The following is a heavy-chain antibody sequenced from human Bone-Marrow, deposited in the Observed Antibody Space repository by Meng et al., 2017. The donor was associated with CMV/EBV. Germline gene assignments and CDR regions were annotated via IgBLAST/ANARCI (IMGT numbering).Heavy chain of an antibody. Sequence: GGSLRLSCAASGFTFNRFWMTWVRQAPGRGLEWVANVKHDASEKNYVDSVKGRFAISRDNAKNSMYLQMNSLRVEDTAVYYCAFSSGWYTNYWGQGTLATVSS. D-gene: IGHD6-19*01. V-gene: IGHV3-7*01. CDR2: VKHDASEK. J-gene: IGHJ4*02. CDR1: GFTFNRFW. CDR3: AFSSGWYTNY.